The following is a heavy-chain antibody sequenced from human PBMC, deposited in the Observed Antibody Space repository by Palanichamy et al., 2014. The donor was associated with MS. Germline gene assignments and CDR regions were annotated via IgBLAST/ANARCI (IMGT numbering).Heavy chain of an antibody. CDR2: ISGSGGRT. V-gene: IGHV3-23*01. CDR1: GFTFSSYG. CDR3: AKSRGGDYDYFDY. D-gene: IGHD4-17*01. Sequence: EVQLLESGGGLVQPGGSLRLSCAASGFTFSSYGMSWVRQAPGKGLEWISSISGISGSGGRTYYADSVKGRFTISRDNSKNTLYLHMNSLRAEDTAVYYCAKSRGGDYDYFDYWGRGTLVTVSS. J-gene: IGHJ4*02.